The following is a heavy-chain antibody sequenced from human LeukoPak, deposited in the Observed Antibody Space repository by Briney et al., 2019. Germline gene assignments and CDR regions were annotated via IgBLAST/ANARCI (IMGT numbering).Heavy chain of an antibody. CDR1: GFTFSSYA. CDR3: ARDFRSYSSSWQSPGY. V-gene: IGHV3-30*04. CDR2: ISYDGSNK. Sequence: GRSLRLSCAASGFTFSSYAMHWVRQAPGKGLEWVAVISYDGSNKYYADSVKGRFTISRDNSKNTLYLQMNSLRAEDTAVYYCARDFRSYSSSWQSPGYWGQGTLVIVSS. D-gene: IGHD6-13*01. J-gene: IGHJ4*02.